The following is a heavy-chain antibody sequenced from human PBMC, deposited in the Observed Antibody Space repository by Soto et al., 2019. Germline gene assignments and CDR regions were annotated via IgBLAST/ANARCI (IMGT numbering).Heavy chain of an antibody. J-gene: IGHJ3*02. D-gene: IGHD5-12*01. V-gene: IGHV1-2*04. CDR2: INPNSGGT. Sequence: QVQLVQSGAEVKKPGASVKVSCKASGYTFTGYYMHWVRQAPGQGLEWMGWINPNSGGTNNAQKFQGWVTMTRDSSISAAYMELSRLRSDATAVSYCARGDGYNSPDAFDIWGQGTMVVVSS. CDR1: GYTFTGYY. CDR3: ARGDGYNSPDAFDI.